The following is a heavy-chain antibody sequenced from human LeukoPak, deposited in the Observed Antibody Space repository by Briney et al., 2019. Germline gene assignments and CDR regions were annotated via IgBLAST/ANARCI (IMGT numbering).Heavy chain of an antibody. V-gene: IGHV3-43D*04. J-gene: IGHJ4*02. CDR1: GFTFDDYA. CDR2: INWDGGST. CDR3: TATRDKYVWGSYLSDH. Sequence: QPGGSLRLSCAASGFTFDDYAMHWVRQAPGKGLEWVSLINWDGGSTYYADSVKGRFTISRDNSKNSLYLQMNSLRVEDTALYYCTATRDKYVWGSYLSDHWGQGTLVTVSS. D-gene: IGHD3-16*02.